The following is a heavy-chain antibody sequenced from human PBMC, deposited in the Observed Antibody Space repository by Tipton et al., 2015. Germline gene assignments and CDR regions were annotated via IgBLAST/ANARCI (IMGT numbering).Heavy chain of an antibody. CDR1: GFTFSTTW. Sequence: SLRLSCAASGFTFSTTWMSWVRQAPGKGLEWVGRIKSKTDGGTTDYVAPVKGRFTISRDDSKNTLYLQMNSLKTEDTAVYYCARRAGGGYTGSWGRGTLVTVSS. CDR2: IKSKTDGGTT. V-gene: IGHV3-15*01. D-gene: IGHD5-12*01. J-gene: IGHJ4*02. CDR3: ARRAGGGYTGS.